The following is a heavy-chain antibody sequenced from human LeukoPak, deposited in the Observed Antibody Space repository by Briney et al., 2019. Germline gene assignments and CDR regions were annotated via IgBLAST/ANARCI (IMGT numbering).Heavy chain of an antibody. Sequence: SETLSLTCTVSGGSLRSSGHWWVWIRQPPGKGLEWIGSIHYSGKVYYNPSLKSRVTTSVDTSTDQFSLRLSSASAADTAIYYCARQSGDQSSAWYFDAWGQGTLVTVSS. CDR2: IHYSGKV. CDR1: GGSLRSSGHW. J-gene: IGHJ4*02. CDR3: ARQSGDQSSAWYFDA. D-gene: IGHD6-19*01. V-gene: IGHV4-39*01.